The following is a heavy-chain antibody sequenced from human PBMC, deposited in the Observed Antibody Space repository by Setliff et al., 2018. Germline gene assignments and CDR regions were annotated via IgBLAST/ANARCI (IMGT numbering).Heavy chain of an antibody. CDR2: INPSGGST. Sequence: GASVKVSCKASGYTFTSYYMHWVRQAPGQGLEWMGIINPSGGSTSYAQKFQGRVTMTRDTSTSTAYMGLSSLRSEDTAVYYCARGATMVRGVIIYYYYYGMDVWGQGTTVTVSS. J-gene: IGHJ6*02. CDR3: ARGATMVRGVIIYYYYYGMDV. D-gene: IGHD3-10*01. CDR1: GYTFTSYY. V-gene: IGHV1-46*01.